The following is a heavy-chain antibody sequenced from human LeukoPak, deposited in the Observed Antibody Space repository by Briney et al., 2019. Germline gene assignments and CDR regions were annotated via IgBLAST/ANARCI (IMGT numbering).Heavy chain of an antibody. D-gene: IGHD6-19*01. Sequence: PGGSLRLSCAASGFTVSTNYMSWVRQAPGKGLEWVSVIYSDGNTYYADSLKGRFTISRDNSKNTLYLQMNSLRAEDTAVYYCAIPVAVVGVRSDYWGQGTLVTVSS. CDR1: GFTVSTNY. J-gene: IGHJ4*02. CDR2: IYSDGNT. CDR3: AIPVAVVGVRSDY. V-gene: IGHV3-66*01.